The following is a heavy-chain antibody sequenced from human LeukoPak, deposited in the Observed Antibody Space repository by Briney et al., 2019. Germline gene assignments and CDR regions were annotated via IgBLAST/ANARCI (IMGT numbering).Heavy chain of an antibody. J-gene: IGHJ5*02. CDR3: ARLSSSSWYGSYNWFDP. D-gene: IGHD6-13*01. CDR1: GYSISSGYY. Sequence: SATLSLTCAVSGYSISSGYYWGWIRQPPGKGLEWVGSIYHSGSTYYNPSLKSRVTISVDTSKNQFSLKLSSVTAADTAVYYCARLSSSSWYGSYNWFDPWGQGTLVTVSS. V-gene: IGHV4-38-2*01. CDR2: IYHSGST.